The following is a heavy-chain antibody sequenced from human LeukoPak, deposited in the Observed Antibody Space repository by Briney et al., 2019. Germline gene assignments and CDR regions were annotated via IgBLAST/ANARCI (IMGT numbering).Heavy chain of an antibody. CDR2: INPNSGGT. J-gene: IGHJ4*02. CDR1: GYTFTGYY. Sequence: ASVKVSCKASGYTFTGYYTHWVRQAPGQGLEWMGWINPNSGGTNYAQKFQGRVTMTRDTSISTAYMELSRLRSDDTAVYYCARPPFLRGYSYGFWGQGTLVTVSS. V-gene: IGHV1-2*02. CDR3: ARPPFLRGYSYGF. D-gene: IGHD5-18*01.